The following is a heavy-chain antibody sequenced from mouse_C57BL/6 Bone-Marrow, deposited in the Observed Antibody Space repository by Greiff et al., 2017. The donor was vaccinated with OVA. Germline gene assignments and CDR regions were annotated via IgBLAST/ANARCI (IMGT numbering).Heavy chain of an antibody. CDR1: GFTFSSYA. V-gene: IGHV5-4*03. CDR3: APYGSSSGYYAMDY. CDR2: ISDGGSYT. J-gene: IGHJ4*01. Sequence: EVKLMESGGGLVKPGGSLKLSCAASGFTFSSYAMSWVRQTPEKRLEWVATISDGGSYTYYPDNVKGRFTISRDNAKNNLYLQMSHLKSEDTAMYYCAPYGSSSGYYAMDYWGQGTSVTVSS. D-gene: IGHD1-1*01.